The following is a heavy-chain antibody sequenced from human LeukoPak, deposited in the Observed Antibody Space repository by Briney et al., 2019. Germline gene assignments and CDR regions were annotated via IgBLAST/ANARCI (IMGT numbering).Heavy chain of an antibody. J-gene: IGHJ6*02. D-gene: IGHD6-13*01. V-gene: IGHV6-1*01. Sequence: SQTLSFTCAISGDSVSSNSAAWNWIRQSPSRGLEWLGRTYYRSKWYNDYAVSVKSRITINPDTSKNQFSLQLNSVTPEDTAVYYCARGDRPGIAAAGTYYYGMDVWGQGTTVTVSS. CDR1: GDSVSSNSAA. CDR3: ARGDRPGIAAAGTYYYGMDV. CDR2: TYYRSKWYN.